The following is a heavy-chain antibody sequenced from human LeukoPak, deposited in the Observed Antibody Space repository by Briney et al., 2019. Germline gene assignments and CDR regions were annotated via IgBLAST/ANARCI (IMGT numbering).Heavy chain of an antibody. CDR3: ARGDSSGHPAFDY. Sequence: SETLSLTCTVSGGSISSYYWSWIRQPPGRGLEWIGYIYYSGSTNYNPSLKSRVTISVDTSKNQFSLKLTSVTAADTAVYYCARGDSSGHPAFDYWGQGTLVTVSS. CDR1: GGSISSYY. V-gene: IGHV4-59*01. J-gene: IGHJ4*02. CDR2: IYYSGST. D-gene: IGHD3-22*01.